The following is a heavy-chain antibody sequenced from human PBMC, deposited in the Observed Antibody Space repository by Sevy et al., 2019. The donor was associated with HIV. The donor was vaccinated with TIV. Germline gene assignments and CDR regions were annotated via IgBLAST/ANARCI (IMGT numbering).Heavy chain of an antibody. CDR1: GFIINNYA. J-gene: IGHJ4*02. CDR2: INSRGTT. CDR3: AKDLTGSTIWYFEY. D-gene: IGHD7-27*01. Sequence: GGSLRLSCAASGFIINNYAMTWVRQAPGKGLEWVSIINSRGTTYYADSVKGRFTISRDNSKNTLFVQMDSLRAEDTAVYYCAKDLTGSTIWYFEYWGQGTLVTVSS. V-gene: IGHV3-23*01.